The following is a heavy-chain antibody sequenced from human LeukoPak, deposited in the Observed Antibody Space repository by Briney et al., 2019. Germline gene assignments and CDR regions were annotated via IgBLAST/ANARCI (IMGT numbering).Heavy chain of an antibody. D-gene: IGHD1-1*01. CDR3: CERKNLPEGELCHI. CDR1: GGSICRGSYY. Sequence: PSETLSLTCTHRGGSICRGSYYSSSIRQHPGKGLEYIGYIYYSGSIYYNPSLKSRVTISLDPSKNQFSLKLNSVTAADTAVYFCCERKNLPEGELCHIWGEGTMVTVSS. J-gene: IGHJ3*02. CDR2: IYYSGSI. V-gene: IGHV4-31*06.